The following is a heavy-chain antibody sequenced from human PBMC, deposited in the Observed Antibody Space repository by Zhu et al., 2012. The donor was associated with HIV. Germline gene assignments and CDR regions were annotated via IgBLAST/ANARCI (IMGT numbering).Heavy chain of an antibody. CDR2: IYHSGST. J-gene: IGHJ6*03. CDR1: GGSVSSGTYY. D-gene: IGHD6-13*01. V-gene: IGHV4-61*01. CDR3: ARTVGAAASFYNYYMDV. Sequence: QVQLQESGPGLVKPSETLSLTCTVSGGSVSSGTYYWSWIRQPPGKRLEWIGFIYHSGSTNYNPSLKSRVALSVDTSKNQFSLKVTSVTAADTAIYYCARTVGAAASFYNYYMDVWGKGTTVTV.